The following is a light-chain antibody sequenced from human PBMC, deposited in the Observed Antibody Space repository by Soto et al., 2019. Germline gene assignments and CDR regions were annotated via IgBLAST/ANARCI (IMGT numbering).Light chain of an antibody. J-gene: IGLJ2*01. CDR1: GSNIGANYD. CDR3: QSYDSSLSGLV. V-gene: IGLV1-40*01. Sequence: QSVLTQPPSVSGAPGQRVTVPCTGSGSNIGANYDVHWYQHLPGTAPKLLISGNNNRPSGVPDRFSGSKSGTSASLAITGLQAEDEADYYCQSYDSSLSGLVFGGGTKLTVL. CDR2: GNN.